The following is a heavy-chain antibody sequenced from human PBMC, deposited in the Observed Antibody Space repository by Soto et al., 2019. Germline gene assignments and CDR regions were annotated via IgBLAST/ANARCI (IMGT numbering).Heavy chain of an antibody. V-gene: IGHV3-23*01. CDR3: AKLYDSSYFDY. CDR2: FSGSGGST. CDR1: GFTFSNFA. D-gene: IGHD3-22*01. Sequence: GWSLRLSCVASGFTFSNFAMSWVRQAPGKGLEWVSGFSGSGGSTDYADSVKGRFTISRDNSKNTLYLQMNSLRAEDTAVYYCAKLYDSSYFDYWGQGTLVTVS. J-gene: IGHJ4*02.